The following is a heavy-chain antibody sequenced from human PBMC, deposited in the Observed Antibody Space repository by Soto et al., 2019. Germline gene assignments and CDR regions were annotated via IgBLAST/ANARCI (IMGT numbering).Heavy chain of an antibody. CDR2: ISGSGGST. J-gene: IGHJ5*02. V-gene: IGHV3-23*01. Sequence: PGGSLRLSCAASGFTFSSYAMSWVRQAPGKGLEWVSAISGSGGSTYYADSVKGRFTISRDNSKNTLYLQMNSLRAEDTAVYYCAKDLGGETTSFCFWFDPWGQGTLVTVSS. CDR3: AKDLGGETTSFCFWFDP. D-gene: IGHD3-3*01. CDR1: GFTFSSYA.